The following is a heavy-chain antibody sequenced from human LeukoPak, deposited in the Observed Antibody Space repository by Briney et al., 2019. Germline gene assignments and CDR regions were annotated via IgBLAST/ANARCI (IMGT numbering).Heavy chain of an antibody. V-gene: IGHV4-39*01. CDR1: GGSISSSSYY. CDR3: ARLGGGYYDYVWGSDFDY. CDR2: IYYSGST. J-gene: IGHJ4*02. Sequence: PSETLSLTCTVSGGSISSSSYYWGWIRQPPGKGLEWIGSIYYSGSTYYNPSLKSRVTISVDTSKNQFSLKLSSVTAADTAVYYCARLGGGYYDYVWGSDFDYWGQGTLVTVSS. D-gene: IGHD3-16*01.